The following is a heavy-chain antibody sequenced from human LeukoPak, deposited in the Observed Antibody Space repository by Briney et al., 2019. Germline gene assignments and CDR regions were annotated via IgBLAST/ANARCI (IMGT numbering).Heavy chain of an antibody. CDR2: INPDGSRT. J-gene: IGHJ3*02. V-gene: IGHV3-74*01. CDR3: SWDHTGKEDI. D-gene: IGHD1-26*01. CDR1: GSTFSHYW. Sequence: GGSLRLSCAASGSTFSHYWMHWVRQAPGKGLVWVSRINPDGSRTDYADSVAGRFTISRDNAKNTLYLQMNSLRADDTAVYYCSWDHTGKEDIWGQGIMVTVSS.